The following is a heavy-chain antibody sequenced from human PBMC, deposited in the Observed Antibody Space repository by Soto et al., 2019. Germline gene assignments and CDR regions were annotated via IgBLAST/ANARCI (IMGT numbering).Heavy chain of an antibody. Sequence: VGSHILSCASSGFTFSSYAMSWVRQAPGKGLEWVSAISGSGGSTYYADSVKGRFTISRDNSKNTLYLQMNSLRAEDTAVYYCAKDPRYSSSTYFDYWGQGTLVTVS. CDR3: AKDPRYSSSTYFDY. V-gene: IGHV3-23*01. CDR2: ISGSGGST. CDR1: GFTFSSYA. J-gene: IGHJ4*02. D-gene: IGHD6-6*01.